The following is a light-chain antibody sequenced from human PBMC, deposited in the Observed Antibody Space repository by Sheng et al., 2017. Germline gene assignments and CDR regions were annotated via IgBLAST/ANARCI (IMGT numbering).Light chain of an antibody. CDR2: DAF. V-gene: IGKV3-20*01. Sequence: EVVLTQSPVTLSLSPGGRATLSCRASQSINNYLVWYQQKPGQAPRLLIYDAFSRATGIPGRFSGTGSGTDFTLTISRLEPEDFAVYYCQQYGSSLPYSFGQGTKLEIK. CDR1: QSINNY. CDR3: QQYGSSLPYS. J-gene: IGKJ2*03.